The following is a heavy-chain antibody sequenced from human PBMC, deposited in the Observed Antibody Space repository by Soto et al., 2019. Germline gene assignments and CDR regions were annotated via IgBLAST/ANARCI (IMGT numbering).Heavy chain of an antibody. D-gene: IGHD2-15*01. CDR3: ARDILSNPPGVNQYYTRYCSGGSCYLDY. Sequence: ASVNVSCKASGYTFTSYGISWVRQAPGQGLEWMGWISAYNGNTNYAQKLQGRVTMTTDRSTSTAYMELRSLSSDDTTVYYCARDILSNPPGVNQYYTRYCSGGSCYLDYWGQGTLVTVSS. CDR2: ISAYNGNT. V-gene: IGHV1-18*01. CDR1: GYTFTSYG. J-gene: IGHJ4*02.